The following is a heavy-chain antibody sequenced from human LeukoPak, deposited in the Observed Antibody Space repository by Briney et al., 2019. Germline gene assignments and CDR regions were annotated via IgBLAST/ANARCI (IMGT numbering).Heavy chain of an antibody. CDR2: ISYDGNNK. Sequence: GGSLRLSCAASGFTFSTYAMHWVRQAPGKGLEWVAVISYDGNNKYYADSVKGRFTISRDNSMHTLYLRMNSLRAEDTAVYYCARDNYGVDYWGQGTLVTVSS. V-gene: IGHV3-30-3*01. CDR1: GFTFSTYA. J-gene: IGHJ4*02. CDR3: ARDNYGVDY. D-gene: IGHD3-10*01.